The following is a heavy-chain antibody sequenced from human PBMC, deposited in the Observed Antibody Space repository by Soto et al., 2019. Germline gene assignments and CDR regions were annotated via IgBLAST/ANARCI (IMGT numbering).Heavy chain of an antibody. CDR1: GGSISSGGYY. CDR2: IYYSGST. D-gene: IGHD4-17*01. Sequence: QVQLQESGPGLVKPSQTLSLTCTVSGGSISSGGYYWSWIRQHPGKGLEWIGYIYYSGSTYYNPSLKSRVTTSVDTSKNQFSLKLSSVTAADTAVYYCASLTTVVTPHWYFALWGRGTLVTVSS. V-gene: IGHV4-31*03. J-gene: IGHJ2*01. CDR3: ASLTTVVTPHWYFAL.